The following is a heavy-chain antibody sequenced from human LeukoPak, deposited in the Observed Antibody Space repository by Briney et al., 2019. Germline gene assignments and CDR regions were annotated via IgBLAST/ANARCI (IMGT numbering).Heavy chain of an antibody. CDR3: AKELRVVSVESSPSGFDY. CDR2: VSDSGIST. V-gene: IGHV3-23*01. D-gene: IGHD2-2*01. J-gene: IGHJ4*02. Sequence: PGGSLRLSCAASGLTFSSYGMNWVRQAPGKGLEWVSSVSDSGISTDYADSVKGRFTISRDNSKNSLYLQMNSLRAEDTALYYCAKELRVVSVESSPSGFDYWGQGTLVTVSS. CDR1: GLTFSSYG.